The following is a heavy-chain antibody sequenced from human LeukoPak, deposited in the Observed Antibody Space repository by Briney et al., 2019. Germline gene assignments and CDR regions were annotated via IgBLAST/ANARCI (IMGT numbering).Heavy chain of an antibody. CDR3: ARDENQDIVVVVANVYYYYYGMDV. J-gene: IGHJ6*02. D-gene: IGHD2-15*01. V-gene: IGHV3-48*02. CDR1: GFTFSSYS. Sequence: PGGSLRLSCAASGFTFSSYSMNWVRQAPGKGLEWVSYISSSSSTIYYADSVKGRFTISRDNAENSLYLQMNSLRDEDTAVYYCARDENQDIVVVVANVYYYYYGMDVWGQGTTVTVSS. CDR2: ISSSSSTI.